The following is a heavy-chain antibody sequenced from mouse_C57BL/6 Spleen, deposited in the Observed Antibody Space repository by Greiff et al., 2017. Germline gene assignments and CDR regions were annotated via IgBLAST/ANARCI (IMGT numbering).Heavy chain of an antibody. J-gene: IGHJ3*01. Sequence: EVQLQESGGGLVKPGGSLKLSCAASGFTFSSYAMSWVRQTPEKRLEWVATISDGGSYTYYPDNVKGRFTISRDNAKNNLYLQMSHLKSEDTAMYYCARKGRFYDGYYDWFAYWGQGTLVTVSA. CDR1: GFTFSSYA. D-gene: IGHD2-3*01. V-gene: IGHV5-4*01. CDR2: ISDGGSYT. CDR3: ARKGRFYDGYYDWFAY.